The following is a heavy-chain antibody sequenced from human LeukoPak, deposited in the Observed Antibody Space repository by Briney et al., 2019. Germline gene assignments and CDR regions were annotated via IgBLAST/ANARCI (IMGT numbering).Heavy chain of an antibody. CDR3: ARTSYGDYLMDGMDV. V-gene: IGHV1-46*01. D-gene: IGHD4-17*01. Sequence: ASVKVSCKASGYTFTSYYMHWVRQAPGQGLEWMGIINPSGGSTSYAQKFQGRVTMTRDTSTSTVYMELSSLRSEDTAVYYRARTSYGDYLMDGMDVWGQGTTVTVSS. J-gene: IGHJ6*02. CDR2: INPSGGST. CDR1: GYTFTSYY.